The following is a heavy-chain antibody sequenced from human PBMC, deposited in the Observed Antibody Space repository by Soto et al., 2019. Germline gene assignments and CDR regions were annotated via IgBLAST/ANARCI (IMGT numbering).Heavy chain of an antibody. V-gene: IGHV3-30*18. D-gene: IGHD2-8*01. CDR3: AKDNGGMDV. CDR2: ISYDGSNK. CDR1: GFTFSSYG. Sequence: GGSLRLSCAASGFTFSSYGMHWVRQAPGKGLEWVAVISYDGSNKYYADSVKGRFTISRDNSKNTLYLQMNSLRAEGTAVYYCAKDNGGMDVWGQGTTVTVSS. J-gene: IGHJ6*02.